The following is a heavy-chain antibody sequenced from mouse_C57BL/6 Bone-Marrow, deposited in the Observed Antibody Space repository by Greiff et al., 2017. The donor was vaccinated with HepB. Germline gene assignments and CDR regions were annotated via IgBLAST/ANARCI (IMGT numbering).Heavy chain of an antibody. Sequence: QVQLKQPGAELVKPGASVKLSCKASGYTFTSYWMHWVKQRPGQGLEWIGMIHPNSGSTNYNEKFKSKATLTVDKSSSTAYMQLSSLTSEDSAVYYCALHSSGYDFDYWGQGTTLTVSS. CDR1: GYTFTSYW. CDR3: ALHSSGYDFDY. V-gene: IGHV1-64*01. D-gene: IGHD3-2*02. CDR2: IHPNSGST. J-gene: IGHJ2*01.